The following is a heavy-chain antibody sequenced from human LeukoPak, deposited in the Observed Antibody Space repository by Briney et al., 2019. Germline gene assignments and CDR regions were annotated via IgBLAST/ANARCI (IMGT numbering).Heavy chain of an antibody. CDR1: GXTFSSYA. CDR3: AKWVYYDILTGYYPDY. Sequence: GGSLRLSCAASGXTFSSYAMSWVRQAPGKGLEWVSAISGSGGSTYYADSVKGRFTISRDNSKNTPYLQMNSLRAEDTAVYYCAKWVYYDILTGYYPDYWGQGTLVTVSS. D-gene: IGHD3-9*01. V-gene: IGHV3-23*01. J-gene: IGHJ4*02. CDR2: ISGSGGST.